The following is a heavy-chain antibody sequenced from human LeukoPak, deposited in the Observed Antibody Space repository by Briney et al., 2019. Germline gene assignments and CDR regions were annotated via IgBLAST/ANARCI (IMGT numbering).Heavy chain of an antibody. V-gene: IGHV1-69*13. CDR1: GGTFSSYA. J-gene: IGHJ3*02. CDR3: ARGITGTHDAFDI. D-gene: IGHD1-7*01. CDR2: IIPIFGTA. Sequence: SVKVSCKASGGTFSSYAISWVRQAPGQGLEWMGGIIPIFGTANYAQKFQGRVTITADESTSTAYMELSSLRSEDTAVYYCARGITGTHDAFDIWGQGTMVTVSS.